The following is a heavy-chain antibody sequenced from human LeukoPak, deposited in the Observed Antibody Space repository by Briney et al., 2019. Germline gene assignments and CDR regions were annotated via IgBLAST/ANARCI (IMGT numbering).Heavy chain of an antibody. CDR2: ISYDGSNK. J-gene: IGHJ6*03. CDR1: GFTFSSYG. V-gene: IGHV3-30*03. D-gene: IGHD6-13*01. Sequence: GGSLRLSCAASGFTFSSYGMHWVRQAPGKGLEWVAVISYDGSNKYYADSVKGRFTISGDNSKNTLYLQMNSLRAEDTAVYYCAREVRGYSSSWYYYYYMDVWGKGTTVTVSS. CDR3: AREVRGYSSSWYYYYYMDV.